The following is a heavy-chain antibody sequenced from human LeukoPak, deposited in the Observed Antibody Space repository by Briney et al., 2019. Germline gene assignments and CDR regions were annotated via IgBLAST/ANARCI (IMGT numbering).Heavy chain of an antibody. V-gene: IGHV3-7*01. CDR2: IKQDGSEK. D-gene: IGHD5-12*01. CDR3: ARNEGGYDEGLYFDY. CDR1: GFIFSKYW. Sequence: GSLRLSCSVSGFIFSKYWISWVRQAPGKGLEWVAHIKQDGSEKFYVDSVKGRFTISRDNAKNSLYLQMNSLRAEDTAVYYCARNEGGYDEGLYFDYWGQGTLVTVSS. J-gene: IGHJ4*02.